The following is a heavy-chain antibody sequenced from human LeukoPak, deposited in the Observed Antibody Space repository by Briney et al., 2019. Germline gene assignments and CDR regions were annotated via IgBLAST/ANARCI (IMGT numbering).Heavy chain of an antibody. J-gene: IGHJ6*02. V-gene: IGHV3-7*03. CDR1: GFTSSGYW. CDR2: INPDGSQK. D-gene: IGHD1-26*01. CDR3: AREGGNYGKDV. Sequence: GGSLRLSCAASGFTSSGYWMTWARQAPGKGLEWVANINPDGSQKYYVDSVKGRFTISRDNAKNSLYLQMNSLRVEETAVYYCAREGGNYGKDVWGRGTTVIVSS.